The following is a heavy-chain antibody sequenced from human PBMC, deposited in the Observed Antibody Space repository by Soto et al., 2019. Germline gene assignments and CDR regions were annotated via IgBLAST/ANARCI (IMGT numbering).Heavy chain of an antibody. CDR1: GFTVSGKKY. V-gene: IGHV3-53*01. Sequence: LRLSCAAFGFTVSGKKYVAWVRQAPGKGLEWVSALYDLDGTYYADSVKGRFTTSGDSSRTTVYLQMNDLRPDDTAVYSCATWHLREHAYDIWGQGTTVTVSS. CDR3: ATWHLREHAYDI. CDR2: LYDLDGT. J-gene: IGHJ3*02. D-gene: IGHD3-10*01.